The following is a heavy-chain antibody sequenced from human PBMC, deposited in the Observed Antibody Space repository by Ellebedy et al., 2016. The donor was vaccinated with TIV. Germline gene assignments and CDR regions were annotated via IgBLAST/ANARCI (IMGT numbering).Heavy chain of an antibody. D-gene: IGHD3-22*01. Sequence: ASVKVSCKASGGTFSSYAISWVRQAPGQGLEWMGGIIPIFGTANYAQKFQGRVTITADESTSTAYMELSSLRSDDTAVYYCARGVTMIVVAIDYWGQGTLVTVSS. V-gene: IGHV1-69*13. J-gene: IGHJ4*02. CDR3: ARGVTMIVVAIDY. CDR1: GGTFSSYA. CDR2: IIPIFGTA.